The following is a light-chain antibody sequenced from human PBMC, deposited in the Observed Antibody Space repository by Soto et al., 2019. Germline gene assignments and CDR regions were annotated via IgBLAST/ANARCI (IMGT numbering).Light chain of an antibody. Sequence: EVMLTQSPGTLSLSPGETDTLSCRASQSVSSPYLAWYQQKSGQAPRLLIYGASNSATGIQERFSGSGTGTVFTRIKRRLERDDLADYYYQQQDKYPRTFGSGTKVE. V-gene: IGKV3-20*01. J-gene: IGKJ4*02. CDR3: QQQDKYPRT. CDR1: QSVSSPY. CDR2: GAS.